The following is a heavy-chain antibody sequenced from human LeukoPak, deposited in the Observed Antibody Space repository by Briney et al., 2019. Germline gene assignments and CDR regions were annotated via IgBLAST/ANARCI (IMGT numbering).Heavy chain of an antibody. V-gene: IGHV3-23*01. CDR3: AKDRWFKVLDAFDI. D-gene: IGHD3-9*01. CDR2: ISGSGGST. CDR1: GFIFSNFE. J-gene: IGHJ3*02. Sequence: GGSLRLSCAGSGFIFSNFEMNWVRQAPGKGLGWVSAISGSGGSTYYADSVKGRFTISRDNSKNTLYLQMNSLRAEDTAVYYCAKDRWFKVLDAFDIWGQGTMVTVSS.